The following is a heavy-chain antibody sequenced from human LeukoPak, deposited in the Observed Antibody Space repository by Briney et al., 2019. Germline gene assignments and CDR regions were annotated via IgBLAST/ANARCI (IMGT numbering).Heavy chain of an antibody. CDR2: ISSSSSYI. CDR1: GFTFSSYS. D-gene: IGHD1-26*01. Sequence: GGSLRLSCAASGFTFSSYSMNWVRQAPGKGLEWVSSISSSSSYIYYADSVNGRFTISRDNAKNSLYLQMNSLRAEDTAVYYCAIGGMGATRYWGQGTLVTVSS. J-gene: IGHJ4*02. V-gene: IGHV3-21*01. CDR3: AIGGMGATRY.